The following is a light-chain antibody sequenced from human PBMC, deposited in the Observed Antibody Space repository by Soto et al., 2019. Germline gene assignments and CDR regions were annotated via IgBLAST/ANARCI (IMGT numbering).Light chain of an antibody. CDR2: EVN. V-gene: IGLV2-8*01. CDR3: SSYAGSSNV. CDR1: SSDVGGYNY. Sequence: QSSLTHSPSASGSPGQSVAISCTGTSSDVGGYNYVSWYQQHPGKAPKLMIYEVNKRPSGVPDRFSGSKSGNTASLTVSGLQAEDEADYYCSSYAGSSNVFGTGTKATVL. J-gene: IGLJ1*01.